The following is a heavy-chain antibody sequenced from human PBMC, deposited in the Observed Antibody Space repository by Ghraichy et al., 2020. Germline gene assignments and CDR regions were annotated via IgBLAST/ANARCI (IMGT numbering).Heavy chain of an antibody. CDR3: AVGYYDILTGYYNFDY. CDR1: GFTFTSSA. D-gene: IGHD3-9*01. J-gene: IGHJ4*02. CDR2: IVVGSGNT. Sequence: SVKVSCKASGFTFTSSAMQWVRQARGQRLEWIGWIVVGSGNTNYAQKFQERVTITRDMSTSTAYMELSSLRSEDTAVYYCAVGYYDILTGYYNFDYWGQGTLVTVSS. V-gene: IGHV1-58*02.